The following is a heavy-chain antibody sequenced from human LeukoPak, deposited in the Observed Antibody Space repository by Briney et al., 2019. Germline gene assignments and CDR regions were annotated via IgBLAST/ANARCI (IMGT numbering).Heavy chain of an antibody. V-gene: IGHV3-23*01. CDR2: ISGSGGST. Sequence: GGSLRLSCAASGFTFSSYAMSWVRQAPGKGLEWVSAISGSGGSTYYADSVKGRFTISRDNSKNTLYLQMNSLRAEDAAVYYCAKDKGDYDRLFDYWGQGTLVTVSS. CDR3: AKDKGDYDRLFDY. D-gene: IGHD3-22*01. CDR1: GFTFSSYA. J-gene: IGHJ4*02.